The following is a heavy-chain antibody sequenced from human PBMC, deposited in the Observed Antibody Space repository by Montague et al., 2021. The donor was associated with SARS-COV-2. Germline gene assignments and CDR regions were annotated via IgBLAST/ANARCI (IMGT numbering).Heavy chain of an antibody. D-gene: IGHD3-22*01. Sequence: TLSLTCTVSGGSTSSGCYYWSWIRQHPGKDLEWIGYIYYSGSTYYNPSLKSRVTISVDTSKNKFSLKLISVTAADAAVYYCARARITMIVAVNAFDIWGQGTTVTVSS. CDR2: IYYSGST. CDR1: GGSTSSGCYY. J-gene: IGHJ3*02. V-gene: IGHV4-31*03. CDR3: ARARITMIVAVNAFDI.